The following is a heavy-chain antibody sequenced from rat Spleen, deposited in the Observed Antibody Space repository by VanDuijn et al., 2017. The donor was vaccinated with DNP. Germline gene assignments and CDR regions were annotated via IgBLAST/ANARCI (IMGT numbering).Heavy chain of an antibody. CDR2: ISPSNSNI. CDR1: GFIFSKYG. V-gene: IGHV5-19*01. D-gene: IGHD1-4*01. J-gene: IGHJ4*01. Sequence: EVQLVESGGGLVQPGRSLKLSCAASGFIFSKYGMHWIRQAPTKGLEWVASISPSNSNIYYRDSVKGRFTISRDNAKSTLYLQMDSLRSEDTATYYCTTGAGSPWGQGTSVTVSS. CDR3: TTGAGSP.